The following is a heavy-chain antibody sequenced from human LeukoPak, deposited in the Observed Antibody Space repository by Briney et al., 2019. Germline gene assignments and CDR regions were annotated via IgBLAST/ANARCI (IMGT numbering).Heavy chain of an antibody. CDR2: IDHRGST. CDR3: ARGAEYYAIWRGYVGYSDY. Sequence: TTSETLSLTCTVSGYSISNGYYWGWIRQPPGKGLEWVGSIDHRGSTYYNPSLRSRVTISLDRSKKKFSLKLTSVTAADTAVYFCARGAEYYAIWRGYVGYSDYWGQGISVTVSS. V-gene: IGHV4-38-2*02. CDR1: GYSISNGYY. J-gene: IGHJ4*02. D-gene: IGHD3-3*01.